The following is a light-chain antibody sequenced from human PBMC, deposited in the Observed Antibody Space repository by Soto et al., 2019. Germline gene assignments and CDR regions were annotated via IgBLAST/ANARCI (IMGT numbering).Light chain of an antibody. J-gene: IGKJ1*01. Sequence: EVVLTQSPATLSLSPGERATLSCRASQSVSSRLAWYQQKPGQAPRILIFGASGRATGIPARFSGSGSGTEFTLTISSLQSEDFAVYYCQQYNNWWTFGQGTKVDIK. CDR1: QSVSSR. CDR2: GAS. CDR3: QQYNNWWT. V-gene: IGKV3-15*01.